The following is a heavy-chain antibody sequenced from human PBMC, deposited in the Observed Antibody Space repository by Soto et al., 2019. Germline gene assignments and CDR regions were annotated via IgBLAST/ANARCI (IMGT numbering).Heavy chain of an antibody. J-gene: IGHJ5*02. Sequence: QVQLQESGPGLVKPSGTLSLTCAVSGGSISSSNWWSWVRQPPGKGLEWIGEIYHSGSTNYNPSLKSRVTISVDKSKNQFSRKLSSVTDADTAVYYCARGGGIEGKYDLPGLDPWGQGTLVTVSS. D-gene: IGHD3-16*01. CDR2: IYHSGST. CDR1: GGSISSSNW. V-gene: IGHV4-4*02. CDR3: ARGGGIEGKYDLPGLDP.